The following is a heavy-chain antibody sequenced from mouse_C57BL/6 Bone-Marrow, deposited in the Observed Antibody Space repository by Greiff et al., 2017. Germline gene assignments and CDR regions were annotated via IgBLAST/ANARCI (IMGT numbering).Heavy chain of an antibody. J-gene: IGHJ3*01. D-gene: IGHD2-3*01. CDR3: ASDYGYYRFAY. V-gene: IGHV7-1*01. CDR1: GFTFSDFY. CDR2: SRNKANDYTT. Sequence: EVQLVESGGGLVQSGRSLRLSCATSGFTFSDFYMEWVRQAPGKGLEWIAASRNKANDYTTEYSASVKGRFIVSRDTSQSILYLQMNALRAEDTAIYYCASDYGYYRFAYWGQGTLVTVSA.